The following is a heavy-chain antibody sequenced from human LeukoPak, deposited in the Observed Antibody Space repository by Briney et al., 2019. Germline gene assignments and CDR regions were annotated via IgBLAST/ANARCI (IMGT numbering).Heavy chain of an antibody. CDR2: LSSSSSYI. D-gene: IGHD4-23*01. J-gene: IGHJ4*02. Sequence: GGSLRLSCAASGFTFSSYSMNWVRQAPGKGLEWVSSLSSSSSYIYYADSVKGRFTISRDNAKNSLYLQMNSLRAEDTAVYYCARGYGGNSGGDYWGQGTLVTVSS. CDR1: GFTFSSYS. V-gene: IGHV3-21*01. CDR3: ARGYGGNSGGDY.